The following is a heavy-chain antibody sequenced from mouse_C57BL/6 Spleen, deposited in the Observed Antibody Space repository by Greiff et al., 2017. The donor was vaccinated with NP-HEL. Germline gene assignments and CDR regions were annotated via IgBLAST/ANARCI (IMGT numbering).Heavy chain of an antibody. CDR1: GYTFTDYY. D-gene: IGHD2-5*01. J-gene: IGHJ1*03. Sequence: VQLQQSGPELVKPGASVKISCKASGYTFTDYYMNWVKQSHGKSLEWIGDINPNNGGTSYNQKFKGKATLTVDKSSSTAYMELRSLTSEDSAVYYCASEGYYSNYYWYFDVWGTGTTVTVSS. CDR2: INPNNGGT. V-gene: IGHV1-26*01. CDR3: ASEGYYSNYYWYFDV.